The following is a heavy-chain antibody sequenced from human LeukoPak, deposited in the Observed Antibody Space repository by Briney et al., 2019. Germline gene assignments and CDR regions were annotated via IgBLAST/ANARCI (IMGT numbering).Heavy chain of an antibody. D-gene: IGHD6-19*01. V-gene: IGHV1-18*01. Sequence: ASVKVSCKASGYTFTSYGISWVRQAPGQGLEWMGWISAYNGNTIYAQKLQGRVTMTTDTSTSTAYMELRSLGSDDTAVYYCARDRGKYSSGWYMLDYWGQGTLVTVSS. CDR1: GYTFTSYG. J-gene: IGHJ4*02. CDR3: ARDRGKYSSGWYMLDY. CDR2: ISAYNGNT.